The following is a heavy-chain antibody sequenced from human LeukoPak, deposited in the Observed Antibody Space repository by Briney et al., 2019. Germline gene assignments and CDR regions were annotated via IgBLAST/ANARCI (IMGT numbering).Heavy chain of an antibody. J-gene: IGHJ4*02. Sequence: PGGSLRLSCAASGFSFSSHAMCWVRQAPGKGLEGVSSIDISGGSTYYADSVQGRFTISRDNSKNTLYLQMNSLRAEDTALYYCANEVRPNDYWGQGTLVTVSS. D-gene: IGHD1-1*01. V-gene: IGHV3-23*01. CDR2: IDISGGST. CDR1: GFSFSSHA. CDR3: ANEVRPNDY.